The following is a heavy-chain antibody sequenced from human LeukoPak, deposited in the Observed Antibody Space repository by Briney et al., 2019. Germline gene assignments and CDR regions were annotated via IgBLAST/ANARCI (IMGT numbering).Heavy chain of an antibody. Sequence: PSETLSLTCTVSGGPINNYFWSWIRQPPGKGLEWIGYIYYSGSTNYNPSLKNRVTISVDTSKNQFSLKLTSVTAADTAVHYCGGDRSSRWYNWFDLWGQGTLVTVSS. CDR3: GGDRSSRWYNWFDL. CDR1: GGPINNYF. CDR2: IYYSGST. V-gene: IGHV4-59*01. J-gene: IGHJ5*02. D-gene: IGHD6-13*01.